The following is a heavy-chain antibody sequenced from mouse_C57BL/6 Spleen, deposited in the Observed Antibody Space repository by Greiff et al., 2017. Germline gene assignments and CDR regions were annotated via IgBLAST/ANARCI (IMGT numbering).Heavy chain of an antibody. V-gene: IGHV1-19*01. Sequence: EVQLQESGPVLVKPGASVKMSCKASGYTFTDYYMNWVKQSHGKSLEWIGVINPYNGGTSYNQKFKGKATLTVDKSSSTAYMELNSLTSEDSAVYYCARSPFERAMDYWGQGTSVTVSS. J-gene: IGHJ4*01. CDR3: ARSPFERAMDY. CDR2: INPYNGGT. CDR1: GYTFTDYY.